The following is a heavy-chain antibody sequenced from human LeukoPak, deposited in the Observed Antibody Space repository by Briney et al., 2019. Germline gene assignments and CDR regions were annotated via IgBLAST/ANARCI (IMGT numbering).Heavy chain of an antibody. CDR3: TRGGVGSGYSTPGGLY. CDR1: GFTVSTNY. J-gene: IGHJ4*02. Sequence: GGSLRLSCAVSGFTVSTNYMSWVRQAPGKGLEWVSAIYSGGATYHADSVKGRFTISRDNSKNTLCLQMNSLRAEDTAVYYCTRGGVGSGYSTPGGLYWGQGTLVTVSS. V-gene: IGHV3-66*01. D-gene: IGHD5-18*01. CDR2: IYSGGAT.